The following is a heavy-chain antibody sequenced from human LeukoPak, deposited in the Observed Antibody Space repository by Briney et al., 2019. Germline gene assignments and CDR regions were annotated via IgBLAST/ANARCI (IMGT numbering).Heavy chain of an antibody. V-gene: IGHV4-59*01. CDR2: IYYSGST. CDR3: AIYSSPFAY. Sequence: PSETLSLTCTVSGGSISSYYWSWIRQPPGKGLEWIGYIYYSGSTNYDPSLKSRVTISVDTSKNQFSLKLSSVTAAGTAVYYCAIYSSPFAYWGQGTLVTVSS. D-gene: IGHD6-13*01. CDR1: GGSISSYY. J-gene: IGHJ4*02.